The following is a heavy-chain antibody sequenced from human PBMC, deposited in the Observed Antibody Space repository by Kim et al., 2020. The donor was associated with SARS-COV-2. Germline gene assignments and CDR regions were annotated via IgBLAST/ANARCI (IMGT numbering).Heavy chain of an antibody. D-gene: IGHD3-3*01. J-gene: IGHJ4*02. CDR1: GFTLGDYA. CDR3: AKDHKLRFLEWLSFGGYFDY. Sequence: GGSLRLSCAASGFTLGDYAMHWVRQAPGKGLEWVSGISWNSGSIGYADSVKGRFTISRDNAKNSLYLQMNSLRAEDTALYYCAKDHKLRFLEWLSFGGYFDYWGQGTLVTVSS. CDR2: ISWNSGSI. V-gene: IGHV3-9*01.